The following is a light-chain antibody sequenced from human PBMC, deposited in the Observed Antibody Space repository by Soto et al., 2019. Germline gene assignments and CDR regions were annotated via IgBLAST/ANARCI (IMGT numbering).Light chain of an antibody. V-gene: IGKV3-20*01. Sequence: EIGLSQSPGTLSLSPGEKATLSCRASQSLSSAFLAWYQQKPGQAPRLLIYGVSNRATGIPDRFSGSGSGTDFILTISRLEPEDFALYYCGQFVSSPPRTFGQGTKV. CDR2: GVS. CDR3: GQFVSSPPRT. J-gene: IGKJ1*01. CDR1: QSLSSAF.